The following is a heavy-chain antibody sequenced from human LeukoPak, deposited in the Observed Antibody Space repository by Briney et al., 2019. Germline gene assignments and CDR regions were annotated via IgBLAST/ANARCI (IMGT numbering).Heavy chain of an antibody. V-gene: IGHV3-74*01. CDR2: INADGSGT. Sequence: GGSLRLSCAASGFTFSNFWMNWVRQAPGKGLVWVSRINADGSGTTYADSVKGRFTISRDNAKNTLYLQMSSLKNDDTAVYYCAKDRVWNSLDSWGQGTLVTVSS. D-gene: IGHD1-7*01. CDR1: GFTFSNFW. CDR3: AKDRVWNSLDS. J-gene: IGHJ4*02.